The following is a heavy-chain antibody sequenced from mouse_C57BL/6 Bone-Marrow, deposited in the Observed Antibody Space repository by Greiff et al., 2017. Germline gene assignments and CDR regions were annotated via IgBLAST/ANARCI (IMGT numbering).Heavy chain of an antibody. CDR3: ARLERVWFAY. V-gene: IGHV1-55*01. Sequence: VKLKQPGAELVKPGASVKMSCKASGYTFTSYWITWVKQRPGQGLEWIGDIYPGSGSTNYNEKFKSKATLTVDTSSSAAYMQLSSLTSEDSAVYYCARLERVWFAYWGQGTLVTVSA. J-gene: IGHJ3*01. CDR2: IYPGSGST. CDR1: GYTFTSYW.